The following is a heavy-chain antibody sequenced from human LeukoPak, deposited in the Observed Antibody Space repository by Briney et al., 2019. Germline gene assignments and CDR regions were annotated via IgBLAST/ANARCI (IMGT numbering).Heavy chain of an antibody. V-gene: IGHV3-11*01. CDR2: ISSSGTTM. CDR1: GFTFSDYY. J-gene: IGHJ4*02. CDR3: AKGHTYGMI. D-gene: IGHD3-10*01. Sequence: GGSLRLSCAASGFTFSDYYMSWIRQTPGKGLEWLSYISSSGTTMEYAKSVKGRFTISRDNATDSLYLQMNSLEVEDTAVYYCAKGHTYGMIWGQGTLVSVSS.